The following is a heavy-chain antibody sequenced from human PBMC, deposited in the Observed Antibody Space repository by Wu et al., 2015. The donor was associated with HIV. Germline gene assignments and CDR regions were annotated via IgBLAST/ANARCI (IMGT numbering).Heavy chain of an antibody. CDR1: GYSFSSYG. CDR3: ARVPGYYDSSGYYFNAFDI. D-gene: IGHD3-22*01. CDR2: ISAYNVNT. Sequence: QVQLVQSGAEVKKPGASVKVSCKASGYSFSSYGISWVRQAPGQGLEWMGWISAYNVNTNYAQKFQGRVTMTTDTSTSTAYMELRSLRSDDTAVYYCARVPGYYDSSGYYFNAFDIWGQGTMVTVSS. V-gene: IGHV1-18*01. J-gene: IGHJ3*02.